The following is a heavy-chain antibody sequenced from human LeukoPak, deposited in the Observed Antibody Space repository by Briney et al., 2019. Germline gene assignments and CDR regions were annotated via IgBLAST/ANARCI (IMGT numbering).Heavy chain of an antibody. Sequence: ASVKVSCKASGYTFTDYYLHWVRQAPGQGLEWMGWINPNSGGTNYAQKFQGRVTVTRDTSISTAYMELSRLKSDDTAVYFCARSDTIFGVIRYYMDVWGKGTTVTVSS. CDR2: INPNSGGT. J-gene: IGHJ6*03. CDR3: ARSDTIFGVIRYYMDV. CDR1: GYTFTDYY. V-gene: IGHV1-2*02. D-gene: IGHD3-3*01.